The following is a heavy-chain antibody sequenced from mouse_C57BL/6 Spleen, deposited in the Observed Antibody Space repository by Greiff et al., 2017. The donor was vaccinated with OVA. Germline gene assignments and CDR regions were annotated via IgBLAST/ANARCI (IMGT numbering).Heavy chain of an antibody. CDR1: GYTFTDYE. Sequence: VQLQESGAELVRPGASVTLSCKASGYTFTDYEMHWVKQTPVHGLEWIGAIDPETGGTAYNQKFKGKAILTADKSSSTAYMELRSLTSEDSAVYYCERPSDGAYWGQGTLVTVSA. J-gene: IGHJ3*01. D-gene: IGHD2-3*01. CDR2: IDPETGGT. CDR3: ERPSDGAY. V-gene: IGHV1-15*01.